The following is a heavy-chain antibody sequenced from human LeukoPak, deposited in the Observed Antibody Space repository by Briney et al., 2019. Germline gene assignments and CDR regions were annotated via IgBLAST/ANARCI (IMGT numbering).Heavy chain of an antibody. CDR1: GYTLTELS. Sequence: ASVKVSCKVPGYTLTELSMHWVRQAPGKGLEWMGGFDPEDGETIYAQKFQGRVTMTEDTSTDTAYMELSSLRSEDTAVYYCATVANYDYVWGSYRLKWGQGTLVTVSS. D-gene: IGHD3-16*02. CDR2: FDPEDGET. J-gene: IGHJ4*02. V-gene: IGHV1-24*01. CDR3: ATVANYDYVWGSYRLK.